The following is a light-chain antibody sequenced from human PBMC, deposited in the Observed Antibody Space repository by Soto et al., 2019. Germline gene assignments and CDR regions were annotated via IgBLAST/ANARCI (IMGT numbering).Light chain of an antibody. CDR3: QQSYTTPWT. V-gene: IGKV1-39*01. J-gene: IGKJ1*01. Sequence: DIHMTQSPSSLSASVGDRVTITCRASQSISSFLNWYQQRPGKAPNLLIYAASTLRYGVPSRFRGSESGTEFTLTISSRQPEDFATYFCQQSYTTPWTCGQGTKVEIK. CDR1: QSISSF. CDR2: AAS.